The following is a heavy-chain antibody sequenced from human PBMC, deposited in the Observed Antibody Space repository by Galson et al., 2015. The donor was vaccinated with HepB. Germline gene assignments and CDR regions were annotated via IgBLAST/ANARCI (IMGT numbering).Heavy chain of an antibody. CDR3: ARGWRGDAFDI. CDR1: GVTFRSPA. CDR2: ISYDGSNK. D-gene: IGHD1-1*01. Sequence: PLGLDCADSGVTFRSPAMHWARQAQGKGLEWVAVISYDGSNKYYADSVKGRFTISRDNSKNTLYLQMNSLRAEDTAVYYCARGWRGDAFDIWGQGTMVTVSS. V-gene: IGHV3-30*04. J-gene: IGHJ3*02.